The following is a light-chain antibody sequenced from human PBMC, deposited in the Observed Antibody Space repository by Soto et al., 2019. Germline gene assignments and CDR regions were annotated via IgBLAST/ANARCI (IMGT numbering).Light chain of an antibody. CDR2: ATS. Sequence: EIVLTQSPGTLSLSPGERATLSCRASQSISGTHLACYQHTPGQAPRPLIYATSNRATGVPDRFSGSGSGTYCTLTISRMEPEDFAVFLCRQYDSSRPRYTFGQGTKLEIK. J-gene: IGKJ2*01. CDR3: RQYDSSRPRYT. V-gene: IGKV3-20*01. CDR1: QSISGTH.